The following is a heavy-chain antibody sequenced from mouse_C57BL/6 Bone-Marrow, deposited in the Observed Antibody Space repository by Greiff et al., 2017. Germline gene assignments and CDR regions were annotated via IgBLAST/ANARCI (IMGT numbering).Heavy chain of an antibody. Sequence: QVQLKESGAELARPGASVKMSCKASGYTFTSYTMHWVKQRPGQGLEWIGYINPSSGYTKYNQKFKDKDTLTADKSSSTAYMQLSSLTSEDSAVYYCARGRLGLGWFAYWGQGTLVTVSA. CDR1: GYTFTSYT. CDR2: INPSSGYT. V-gene: IGHV1-4*01. D-gene: IGHD4-1*01. CDR3: ARGRLGLGWFAY. J-gene: IGHJ3*01.